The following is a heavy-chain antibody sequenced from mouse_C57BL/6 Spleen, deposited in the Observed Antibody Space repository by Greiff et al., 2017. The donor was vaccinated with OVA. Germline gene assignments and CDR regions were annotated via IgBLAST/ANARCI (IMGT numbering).Heavy chain of an antibody. D-gene: IGHD1-1*01. CDR1: GFTFSDYY. Sequence: EVQVVESGGGLVQPGGSLKLSCAASGFTFSDYYMYWVRQTPEKRLEWVAYISTGGGSTYYPDTVKGRFTISRDNAKNTLYLQMSRLKSDDTAMYYCARRFGNYWYFDVWGTGTTVTVSS. CDR2: ISTGGGST. CDR3: ARRFGNYWYFDV. V-gene: IGHV5-12*01. J-gene: IGHJ1*03.